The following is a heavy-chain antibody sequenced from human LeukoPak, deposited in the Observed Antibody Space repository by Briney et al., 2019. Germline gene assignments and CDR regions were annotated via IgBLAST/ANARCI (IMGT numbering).Heavy chain of an antibody. J-gene: IGHJ4*02. CDR2: ISSSGSII. Sequence: PGGSLRLSCAASGFTFNSYAMSWVRQAPGKGLEWVSYISSSGSIIYYADSVKGRFTISRDNAKNSLYLQMNSLRAEDTAVYYCARDLGMTDGDYVSYFDYWGQGTLVTVSS. CDR3: ARDLGMTDGDYVSYFDY. CDR1: GFTFNSYA. D-gene: IGHD4-17*01. V-gene: IGHV3-48*03.